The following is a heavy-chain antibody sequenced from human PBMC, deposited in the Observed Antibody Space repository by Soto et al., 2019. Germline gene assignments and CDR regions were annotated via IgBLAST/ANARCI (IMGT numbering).Heavy chain of an antibody. CDR3: AREAQDYYFDH. D-gene: IGHD1-26*01. CDR1: PGSISSSY. Sequence: QVQLQESGPGLVKPSETLTLTCTVSPGSISSSYWSWIRQPPGRGLEWIGHVAYSGTTKYNPSLKSRGSISVSTSKRQFSLRLTSVTSADTAVYYCAREAQDYYFDHWGQGILVTVSS. V-gene: IGHV4-59*01. CDR2: VAYSGTT. J-gene: IGHJ5*02.